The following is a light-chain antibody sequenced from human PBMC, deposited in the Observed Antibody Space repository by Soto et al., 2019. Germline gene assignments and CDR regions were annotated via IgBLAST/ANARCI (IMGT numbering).Light chain of an antibody. J-gene: IGKJ1*01. CDR3: QQYVTTPRT. CDR2: GTS. V-gene: IGKV3-20*01. CDR1: QTVAYTS. Sequence: EIVLTQSPGILSLSPGARATLSCRASQTVAYTSLAWYQQRPGQAPRLLIYGTSTRATGTPDRFIGSGSGTAFTLTISRLEPEDFAVYYCQQYVTTPRTFGQGTRVELK.